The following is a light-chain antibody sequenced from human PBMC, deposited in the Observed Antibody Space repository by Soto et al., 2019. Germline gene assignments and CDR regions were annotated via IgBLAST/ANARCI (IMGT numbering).Light chain of an antibody. J-gene: IGLJ1*01. CDR1: SSDVGAYNY. CDR3: SSYTSNTTPYV. V-gene: IGLV2-14*01. Sequence: LTQPASVSGSPGQSIAISCTGTSSDVGAYNYVSWYQQHPGKVPKLVIYDVTNRPSGVSDRFSGSKSGNTASLTISGLQAEDEADYSCSSYTSNTTPYVFGTGTKVTVL. CDR2: DVT.